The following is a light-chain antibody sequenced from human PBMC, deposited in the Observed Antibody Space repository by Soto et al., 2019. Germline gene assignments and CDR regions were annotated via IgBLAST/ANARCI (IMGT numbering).Light chain of an antibody. CDR1: QTINTY. CDR3: QQSYTTPLT. J-gene: IGKJ4*01. CDR2: DAS. V-gene: IGKV1-39*01. Sequence: DIQMTQSPSSLSASVGDRVTITCRARQTINTYLNWYQQTPGTAPKLLIYDASSLQSGVPSRFRGSGSWTDFTLTITSLQPEDFATYYCQQSYTTPLTFGGGTKVDI.